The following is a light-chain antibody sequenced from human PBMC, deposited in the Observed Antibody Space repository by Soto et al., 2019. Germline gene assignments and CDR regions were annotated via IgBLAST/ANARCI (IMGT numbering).Light chain of an antibody. V-gene: IGKV3-15*01. CDR1: QSVNSN. Sequence: EIVMTQSPATLSVSPGERATLSCRASQSVNSNLAWYQQKPGQAPRLLIYGASTRSTGVPARFSGSGSATVFILTVSSLQSEDFAVYFCQQYNTWPTFGQGTKVESK. CDR3: QQYNTWPT. J-gene: IGKJ1*01. CDR2: GAS.